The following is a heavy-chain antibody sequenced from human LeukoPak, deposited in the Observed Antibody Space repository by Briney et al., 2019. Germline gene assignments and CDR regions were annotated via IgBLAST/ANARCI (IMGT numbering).Heavy chain of an antibody. Sequence: ASVKVSCKASGYTFTNYGITWVRQAPGQGLEWMGWINVYNGNTNYAQKLQGRVTMTTDTSTTTAYMELRSLRSDDTAVYYCARDSGERGSGSYLIAYWGQGTLVTVSS. D-gene: IGHD3-10*01. CDR1: GYTFTNYG. J-gene: IGHJ4*02. CDR3: ARDSGERGSGSYLIAY. V-gene: IGHV1-18*01. CDR2: INVYNGNT.